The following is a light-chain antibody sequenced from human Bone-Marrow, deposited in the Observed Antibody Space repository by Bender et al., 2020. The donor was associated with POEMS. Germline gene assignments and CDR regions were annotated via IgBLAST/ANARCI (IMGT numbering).Light chain of an antibody. Sequence: QSALTQPASVSGSPGQSITISCTGTSSDIGTFNLVSWYQQHPGKAPKLMLYELNTRPSGISKRFSGSMSDDTASLTISGLQAGDEADYYCCSFAIGRTYVFRGGTKVSVL. J-gene: IGLJ1*01. V-gene: IGLV2-23*02. CDR2: ELN. CDR3: CSFAIGRTYV. CDR1: SSDIGTFNL.